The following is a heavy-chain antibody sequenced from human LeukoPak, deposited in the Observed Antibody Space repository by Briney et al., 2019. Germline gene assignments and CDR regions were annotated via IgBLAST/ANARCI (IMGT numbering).Heavy chain of an antibody. D-gene: IGHD6-19*01. J-gene: IGHJ4*02. V-gene: IGHV5-10-1*01. CDR2: IDPSDSYT. Sequence: GESLKISCKGSGYSFTSYWISWVRQMPGKGLEWMGRIDPSDSYTNYSPSFQGHVTISVDKSISTAYLQWSSLKASDTAMYYCARLPRAVAGSLRYYFDFWAQGTLVIVSS. CDR1: GYSFTSYW. CDR3: ARLPRAVAGSLRYYFDF.